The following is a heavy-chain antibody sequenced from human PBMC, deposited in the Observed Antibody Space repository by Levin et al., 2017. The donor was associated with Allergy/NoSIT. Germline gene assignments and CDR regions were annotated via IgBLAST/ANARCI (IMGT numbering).Heavy chain of an antibody. D-gene: IGHD3-10*01. CDR2: IYPGDSDT. CDR3: ARRRGEETQGRHYYGMDV. J-gene: IGHJ6*02. Sequence: GESLKISCKGSGYSFTSYWHGWVRPMPGKGLEWVGIIYPGDSDTRYSPSFQGQVTISADKSISTAYLQWSSRKASDAAMYYCARRRGEETQGRHYYGMDVWGQGTTVTVSS. V-gene: IGHV5-51*01. CDR1: GYSFTSYW.